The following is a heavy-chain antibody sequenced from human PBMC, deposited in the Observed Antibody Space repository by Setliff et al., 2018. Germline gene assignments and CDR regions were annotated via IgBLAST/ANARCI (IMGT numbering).Heavy chain of an antibody. CDR2: IYSGGST. J-gene: IGHJ6*02. D-gene: IGHD2-15*01. CDR1: GFTVSSNY. Sequence: GGSLSLSCAASGFTVSSNYMSWVRQAPGKGLEWVSVIYSGGSTYYADSVKGRFTISRDNSKNTLYLQMNSLRAEDTAVYYCARLAVVNFYGMDVWGQGTTVTVSS. CDR3: ARLAVVNFYGMDV. V-gene: IGHV3-53*01.